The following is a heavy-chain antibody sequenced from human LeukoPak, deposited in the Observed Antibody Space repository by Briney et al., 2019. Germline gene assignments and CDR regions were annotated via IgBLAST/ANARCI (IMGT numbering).Heavy chain of an antibody. CDR2: IYYSGST. CDR3: ARVGSGSDYYMDV. D-gene: IGHD1-26*01. CDR1: GGSISSYY. J-gene: IGHJ6*03. V-gene: IGHV4-59*01. Sequence: NPSETLSLTCTVTGGSISSYYWSWIRQPPGKGLEWIGYIYYSGSTNYNPSLKSRVTISVDTSKNQFSLKLSSVTAADTAVYYCARVGSGSDYYMDVWGKGTTVTVSS.